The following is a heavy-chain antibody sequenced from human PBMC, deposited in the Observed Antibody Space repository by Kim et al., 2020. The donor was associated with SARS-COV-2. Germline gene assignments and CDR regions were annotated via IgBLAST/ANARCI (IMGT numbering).Heavy chain of an antibody. CDR3: ARGSQPMVRGVIGGSRRWFDP. D-gene: IGHD3-10*01. V-gene: IGHV4-34*01. CDR2: INHSGST. CDR1: GGSFSGYY. Sequence: SETLSLTCAVYGGSFSGYYWSWIRQPPGKGLEWIGEINHSGSTNYNPSLKSRVTISVDTSKNQFSLKLSSVTAADTAVYYCARGSQPMVRGVIGGSRRWFDPWGQGTLVTVSS. J-gene: IGHJ5*02.